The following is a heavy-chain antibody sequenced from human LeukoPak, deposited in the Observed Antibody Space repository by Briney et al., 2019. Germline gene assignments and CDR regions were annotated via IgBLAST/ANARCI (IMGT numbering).Heavy chain of an antibody. CDR3: ARDRYGVPAAAVDY. V-gene: IGHV1-18*01. CDR2: ISVYNGNT. CDR1: GYTFTSHG. Sequence: GASVKVSCKASGYTFTSHGISWVRQAPGQGLEWMGWISVYNGNTNYAQKLQGRVTMTTDTSTSTAYMELRSLRSDDTAVYYCARDRYGVPAAAVDYWGQGTLVTVSS. D-gene: IGHD6-25*01. J-gene: IGHJ4*02.